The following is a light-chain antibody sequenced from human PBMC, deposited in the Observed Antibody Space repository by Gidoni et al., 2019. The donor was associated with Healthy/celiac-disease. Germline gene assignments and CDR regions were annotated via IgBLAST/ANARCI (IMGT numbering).Light chain of an antibody. CDR1: SLRSYY. CDR3: NSRDSSGNHVV. CDR2: GKN. J-gene: IGLJ2*01. V-gene: IGLV3-19*01. Sequence: SSELTQYPAVSVALGQTVRITCQGDSLRSYYASWYQQKPVQAPVLVIYGKNNRPSGIPDRFSGSSSGNTASLTITGAQAEDEADYYCNSRDSSGNHVVFGGGTKLTVL.